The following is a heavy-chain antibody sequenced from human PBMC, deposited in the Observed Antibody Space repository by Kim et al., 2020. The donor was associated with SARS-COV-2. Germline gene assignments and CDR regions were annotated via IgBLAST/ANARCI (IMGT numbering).Heavy chain of an antibody. V-gene: IGHV3-48*03. CDR2: ISSSGSTI. D-gene: IGHD3-3*01. J-gene: IGHJ6*02. CDR3: ARAGLWSGYYNYYYYGMDV. Sequence: GGSLRLSCAASGFTFSSYEMNWVRQAPGKGLEWVSYISSSGSTIYYADSVKGRFTISRDNAKNSLYLQMNSLRAEDTAVYYCARAGLWSGYYNYYYYGMDVWGQGTTVTVSS. CDR1: GFTFSSYE.